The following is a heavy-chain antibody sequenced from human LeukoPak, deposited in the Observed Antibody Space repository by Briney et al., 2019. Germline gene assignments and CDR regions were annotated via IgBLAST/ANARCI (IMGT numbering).Heavy chain of an antibody. V-gene: IGHV3-74*03. D-gene: IGHD3-22*01. J-gene: IGHJ4*02. Sequence: GGSLRLSCVASTFTFSSHWMHWVRQAPGKGLVWVSRINSDGSSTTYADSVKGRFTISRDNAMDTLYLQMTSLRAEDTAVYYCASSSSYYFYYFDYWGQGTLVTVSS. CDR2: INSDGSST. CDR1: TFTFSSHW. CDR3: ASSSSYYFYYFDY.